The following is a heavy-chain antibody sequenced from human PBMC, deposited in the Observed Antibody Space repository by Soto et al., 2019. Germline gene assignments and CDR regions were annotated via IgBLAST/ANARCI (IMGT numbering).Heavy chain of an antibody. CDR2: VSDDGSKK. J-gene: IGHJ4*02. D-gene: IGHD2-21*01. V-gene: IGHV3-30*18. Sequence: EGALILSCAASGFIFSYYGMHWVRQARGKGLEWGAVVSDDGSKKFYADSVEGRFTIHRDNAKKTVSLQMDRLRAEDTGLYYCPNACGGAPFSNDHWGQGTLVTLSS. CDR3: PNACGGAPFSNDH. CDR1: GFIFSYYG.